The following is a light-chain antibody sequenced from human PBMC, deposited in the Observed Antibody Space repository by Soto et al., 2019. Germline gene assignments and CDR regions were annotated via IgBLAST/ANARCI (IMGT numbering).Light chain of an antibody. CDR2: YDS. V-gene: IGLV3-21*04. J-gene: IGLJ2*01. CDR1: NIGDKS. Sequence: SYELTQPPSVSVAPGKTARITCGGNNIGDKSVHWYQQKPGQAPVLVIFYDSARPSGIPERFSGSNSGNTATLTISRDEAGDEADYYCQVWDSSSDHVVFGGGTKLTVL. CDR3: QVWDSSSDHVV.